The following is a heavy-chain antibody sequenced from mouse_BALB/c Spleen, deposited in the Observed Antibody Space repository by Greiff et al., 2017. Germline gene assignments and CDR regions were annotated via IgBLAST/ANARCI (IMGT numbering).Heavy chain of an antibody. CDR2: INPYNGDT. V-gene: IGHV1-20*02. CDR1: GYSFTGYF. J-gene: IGHJ4*01. D-gene: IGHD1-1*01. Sequence: VQLQQSGPELVKPGASVKISCKASGYSFTGYFMNWVMQSHGKSLEWIGRINPYNGDTFYNQKFKGKATLTVDKSSSTAHMELRSLASEDSAVYYCAICYYGSGPSAMVYWGQGTSVTVAS. CDR3: AICYYGSGPSAMVY.